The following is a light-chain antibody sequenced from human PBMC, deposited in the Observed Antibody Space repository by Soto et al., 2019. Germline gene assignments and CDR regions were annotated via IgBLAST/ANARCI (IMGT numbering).Light chain of an antibody. Sequence: QSALTQPASAAGSPGQSVTIPCTGTSSDVGGYNYVSWYQQHPGKAPKLMIYDVSKRPSGFPDRFSGSKSGNTASLTVSGLQAEEEADYYGSSYAGSNNGVCGGGTKLTVL. CDR1: SSDVGGYNY. CDR3: SSYAGSNNGV. V-gene: IGLV2-8*01. CDR2: DVS. J-gene: IGLJ3*02.